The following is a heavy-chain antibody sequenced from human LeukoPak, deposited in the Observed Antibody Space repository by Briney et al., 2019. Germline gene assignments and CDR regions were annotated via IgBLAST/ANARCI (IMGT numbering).Heavy chain of an antibody. CDR2: ISYDGSNK. CDR3: ASGYSSSWYAFDI. Sequence: GGSLRLSCAASGFTFRSYSMSWVRQAPGKGLEWVAVISYDGSNKYYADSVKGRFTISRDNSKNTLYLQMNSLRAEDTAVYYCASGYSSSWYAFDIWGQGTMVTVSS. V-gene: IGHV3-30-3*01. CDR1: GFTFRSYS. D-gene: IGHD6-13*01. J-gene: IGHJ3*02.